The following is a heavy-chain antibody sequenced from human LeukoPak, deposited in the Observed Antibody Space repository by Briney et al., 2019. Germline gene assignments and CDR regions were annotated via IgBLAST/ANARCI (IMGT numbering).Heavy chain of an antibody. CDR2: IHYSGRT. Sequence: SETLSLTCTVSGGSISGYYWSWIRQPPGKTLELIAHIHYSGRTTYNPSLQSRVTMSLDTSKNQFSLKLSSVSATDTAVYYCARHKDGGTYPLDYWGPGTLVTVSS. CDR3: ARHKDGGTYPLDY. CDR1: GGSISGYY. V-gene: IGHV4-59*08. J-gene: IGHJ4*02. D-gene: IGHD3-16*02.